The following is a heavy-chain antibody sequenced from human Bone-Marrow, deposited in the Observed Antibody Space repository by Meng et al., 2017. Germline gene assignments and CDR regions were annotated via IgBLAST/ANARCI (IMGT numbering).Heavy chain of an antibody. D-gene: IGHD3-22*01. V-gene: IGHV3-7*01. CDR1: GFTFSSYW. CDR3: ARDRGPGYYDSSGYYFSALYYYYGMDV. CDR2: IKQDGNEK. J-gene: IGHJ6*02. Sequence: GGSLRLSCAASGFTFSSYWMSWVRQAPGKGLEWVANIKQDGNEKYYVDSVKGRFTISRDNAKNSLYLQMNSLRAEDTAVYYCARDRGPGYYDSSGYYFSALYYYYGMDVWGQGNTVTVSS.